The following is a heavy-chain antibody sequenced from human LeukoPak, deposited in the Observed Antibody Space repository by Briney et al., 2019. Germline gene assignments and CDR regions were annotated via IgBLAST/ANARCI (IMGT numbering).Heavy chain of an antibody. D-gene: IGHD6-25*01. Sequence: GGSLRLSCAASGFTFSSHWMHWVRQAPGKGLVWVSRIKDDGSHTNYADSVKGRFTISRDNAKNTLSLQMNSLRVEDTAVYYCARGSGIITGIDEWGQGTLVTVPS. J-gene: IGHJ4*02. CDR2: IKDDGSHT. CDR3: ARGSGIITGIDE. V-gene: IGHV3-74*01. CDR1: GFTFSSHW.